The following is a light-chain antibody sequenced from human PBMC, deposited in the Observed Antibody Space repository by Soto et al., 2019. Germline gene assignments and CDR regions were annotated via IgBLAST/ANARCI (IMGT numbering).Light chain of an antibody. CDR1: QSVSSSY. Sequence: EIVLTQSPGTLSFSPGERATLSCRASQSVSSSYLAWYQQKPGQAPRLLIYGASRRATGIPDRFSGSGSGTDFTLTISRLEPEDFAVYYCQQYGSSPLYTFGQGTQLEIK. J-gene: IGKJ2*01. CDR2: GAS. CDR3: QQYGSSPLYT. V-gene: IGKV3-20*01.